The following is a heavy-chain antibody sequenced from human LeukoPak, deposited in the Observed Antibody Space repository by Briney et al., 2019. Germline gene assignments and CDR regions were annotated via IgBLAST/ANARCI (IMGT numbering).Heavy chain of an antibody. V-gene: IGHV4-34*01. CDR3: ARRPPSYSDHSGTYYLGGFDY. D-gene: IGHD3-10*01. J-gene: IGHJ4*02. CDR2: IKHSGIT. Sequence: PSETLSLTCAVYGGSFSGYYWSWIRQPPGKGLEWIGEIKHSGITNYNPPLKSRVTISLDTSKNQFPLNLNSVTAADTAVYYCARRPPSYSDHSGTYYLGGFDYWGQGTLVTVSS. CDR1: GGSFSGYY.